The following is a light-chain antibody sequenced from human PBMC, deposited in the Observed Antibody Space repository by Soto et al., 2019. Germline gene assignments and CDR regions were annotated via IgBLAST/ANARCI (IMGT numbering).Light chain of an antibody. V-gene: IGLV2-23*02. CDR1: SSDVGGYNY. CDR3: CSSAPSRTFV. J-gene: IGLJ1*01. CDR2: EVS. Sequence: QSALTQPASVSGSPGQSITISCTGTSSDVGGYNYVSWYQQPPGKAPKLMIYEVSNRPSGVSNRFSGSEPDNTASLTISGLQAEDEADYYCCSSAPSRTFVFGTGTKLTVL.